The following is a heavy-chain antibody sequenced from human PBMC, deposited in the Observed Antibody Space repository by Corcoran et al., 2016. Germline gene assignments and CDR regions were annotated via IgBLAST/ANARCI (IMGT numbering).Heavy chain of an antibody. CDR2: TYYRSKWYN. CDR1: GDSVSSNSAA. Sequence: QVQLQQSGPGLVKPSQTLSLTCAISGDSVSSNSAAWNWIRQSPSRGLEWLGRTYYRSKWYNDYAVSVKNRITINPDTSKNQFSLQLNSVTPEDTVVYYGARDGVRYDVWSGLIRHYYYYGMDVWGQGTTVTVSS. V-gene: IGHV6-1*01. D-gene: IGHD3-3*01. J-gene: IGHJ6*02. CDR3: ARDGVRYDVWSGLIRHYYYYGMDV.